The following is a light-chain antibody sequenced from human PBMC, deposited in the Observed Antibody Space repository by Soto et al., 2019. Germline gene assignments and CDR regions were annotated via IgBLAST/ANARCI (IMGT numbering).Light chain of an antibody. V-gene: IGLV1-51*01. CDR2: DDN. Sequence: QSALTQPPSVSAAPGQKVTISCSGSSSNIGNNYVSWYQHLPGTAPKFLIYDDNKRPSGIPDRFSGSRSGTSATLGTTGLQTGDEADYYCGTWDSSLNVWLFGGGTKLTVL. J-gene: IGLJ3*02. CDR1: SSNIGNNY. CDR3: GTWDSSLNVWL.